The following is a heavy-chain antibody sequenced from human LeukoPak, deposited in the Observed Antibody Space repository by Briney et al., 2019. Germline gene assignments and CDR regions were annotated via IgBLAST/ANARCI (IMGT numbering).Heavy chain of an antibody. CDR3: ATDLTVTPRDYYGMDV. D-gene: IGHD4-17*01. CDR1: GFTFSSYG. Sequence: GGSLRLSCAASGFTFSSYGMHWVRQAPGKGLEWVAVIWYDGSNKYYADSVKGRFTISRDNSKNTLYLQMNSLRSEDTAVYYCATDLTVTPRDYYGMDVWGQGTTVTVSS. J-gene: IGHJ6*02. V-gene: IGHV3-30*02. CDR2: IWYDGSNK.